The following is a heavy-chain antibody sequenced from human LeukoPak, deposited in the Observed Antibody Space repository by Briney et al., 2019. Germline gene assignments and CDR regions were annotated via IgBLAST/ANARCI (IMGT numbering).Heavy chain of an antibody. Sequence: GGSLRLSCAASGFTFSRYAMSWVRQAPGKGLEWVSAISGSGDSTYYADSVKGRFTISRDNSKNTLYLQMNSLRAEDTAVYYCAKGGGFYYYDSSGPIDPWGQGTLVTASS. CDR1: GFTFSRYA. CDR3: AKGGGFYYYDSSGPIDP. D-gene: IGHD3-22*01. CDR2: ISGSGDST. V-gene: IGHV3-23*01. J-gene: IGHJ5*02.